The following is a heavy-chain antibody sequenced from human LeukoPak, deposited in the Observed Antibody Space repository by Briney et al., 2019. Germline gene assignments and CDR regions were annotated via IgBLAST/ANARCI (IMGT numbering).Heavy chain of an antibody. Sequence: PGGSLRLSCAASGFTVSDNHMSWVRQPPGRGLEWIGSVYYSGDTYSNPSLKSRVTVSVDTSKNQFSLRLYSVTAADTAVYYCARLYYDSRGYYWFDPWGQGTLVTVSS. CDR3: ARLYYDSRGYYWFDP. CDR1: GFTVSDNH. V-gene: IGHV4-39*01. CDR2: VYYSGDT. J-gene: IGHJ5*02. D-gene: IGHD3-22*01.